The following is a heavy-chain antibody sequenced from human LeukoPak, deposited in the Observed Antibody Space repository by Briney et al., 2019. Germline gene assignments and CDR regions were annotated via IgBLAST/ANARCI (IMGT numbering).Heavy chain of an antibody. V-gene: IGHV3-30*02. CDR1: GFIFSNSA. Sequence: GRSLRLSCAASGFIFSNSAIHWVRQVPGKGLEWVAFIRYDGSNKYYADSVKGRFTISRDNSKNTLYLQMNSLRAEDTAVYYCAKDLTPPYGDYGETYYGMDVWGQGTTVTVSS. CDR2: IRYDGSNK. CDR3: AKDLTPPYGDYGETYYGMDV. J-gene: IGHJ6*02. D-gene: IGHD4-17*01.